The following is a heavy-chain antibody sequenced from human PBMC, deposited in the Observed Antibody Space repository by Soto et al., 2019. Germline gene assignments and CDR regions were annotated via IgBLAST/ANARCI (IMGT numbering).Heavy chain of an antibody. J-gene: IGHJ4*02. V-gene: IGHV4-59*01. D-gene: IGHD3-22*01. CDR3: ARGWVIDDSSGYYYVLNYFDY. CDR2: IYYSGST. CDR1: GGSISSYH. Sequence: PSEALSLTGTVSGGSISSYHWSWIRQPPRKGLEWIGYIYYSGSTNYNPSLKSRVTISVDTSKNQFSLKLSPVTAADTAVYYCARGWVIDDSSGYYYVLNYFDYWGQGTLVTVSS.